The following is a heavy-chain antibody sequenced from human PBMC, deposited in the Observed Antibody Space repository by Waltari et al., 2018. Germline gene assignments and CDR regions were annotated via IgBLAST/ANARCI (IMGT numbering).Heavy chain of an antibody. CDR3: AKDLSPRKYGFFDY. V-gene: IGHV3-30*02. CDR1: GFTFSSYG. D-gene: IGHD3-10*01. Sequence: QVQLVESGGGVVQPGGSLRLSCAASGFTFSSYGMHWVRQAPGKGLEWVAFIRYDGSNKYYADSVKGRFTISRDNSKNTLYLQMNSLRAEDTAVYYCAKDLSPRKYGFFDYWGQGTLVTVSS. CDR2: IRYDGSNK. J-gene: IGHJ4*02.